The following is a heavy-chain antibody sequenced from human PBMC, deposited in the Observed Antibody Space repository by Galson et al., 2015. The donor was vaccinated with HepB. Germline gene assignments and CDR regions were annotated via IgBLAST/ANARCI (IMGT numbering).Heavy chain of an antibody. CDR1: GYTFSSYS. V-gene: IGHV1-18*01. CDR2: ISAYDRDT. J-gene: IGHJ5*02. Sequence: SVKVSCKASGYTFSSYSITWVRQAPGQGLEWMGWISAYDRDTNYAQKFQGRVTTTTDTSTSTAYMELRSLRSDDTAVYFCARGALVVVVGAAQNNWFDPWGQGTLVTVSS. D-gene: IGHD2-15*01. CDR3: ARGALVVVVGAAQNNWFDP.